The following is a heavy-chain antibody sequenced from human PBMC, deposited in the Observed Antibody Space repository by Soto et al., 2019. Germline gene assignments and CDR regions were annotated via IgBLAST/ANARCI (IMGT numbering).Heavy chain of an antibody. Sequence: PGESLKISCKGSGYSFTSYWIGWVRQMPGKGLEWMGIIYPGDSGTRYSPSFQGQVTISADKSISTAYLQWSSLKASDTAMYYCARFRGPSKDYYYGMDVWGQGTTVTVSS. CDR3: ARFRGPSKDYYYGMDV. CDR2: IYPGDSGT. CDR1: GYSFTSYW. J-gene: IGHJ6*02. D-gene: IGHD2-2*01. V-gene: IGHV5-51*01.